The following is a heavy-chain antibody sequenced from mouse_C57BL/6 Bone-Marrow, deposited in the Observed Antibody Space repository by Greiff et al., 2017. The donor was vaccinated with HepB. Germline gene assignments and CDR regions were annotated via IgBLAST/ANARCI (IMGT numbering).Heavy chain of an antibody. V-gene: IGHV3-6*01. CDR2: ISYDGSN. CDR3: ARDYYGTPSYWYFDV. Sequence: EVQRVESGPGLVKPSQSLSLTCSVTGYSITSGYYWNWIRQFPGNKLEWMGYISYDGSNNYNPSLKNRISITRDTSKNQFFLKLNSVTTEDTATYYCARDYYGTPSYWYFDVWGTGTTVTVSS. J-gene: IGHJ1*03. CDR1: GYSITSGYY. D-gene: IGHD1-1*01.